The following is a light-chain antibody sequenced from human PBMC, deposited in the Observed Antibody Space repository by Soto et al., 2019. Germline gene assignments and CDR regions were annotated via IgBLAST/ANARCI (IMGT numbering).Light chain of an antibody. Sequence: EIVMTQSPATLSVSPGERATLSCRASQSVNSNLAWYQQKPGQAPRLLIYGASTRATGIPARFSDRGSGTEFTLTISSLQSEDFAVYYCQQYNTSPPTFGQGPKVELK. J-gene: IGKJ1*01. V-gene: IGKV3-15*01. CDR2: GAS. CDR3: QQYNTSPPT. CDR1: QSVNSN.